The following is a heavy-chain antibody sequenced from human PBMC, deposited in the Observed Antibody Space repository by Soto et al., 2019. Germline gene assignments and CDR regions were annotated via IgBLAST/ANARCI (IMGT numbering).Heavy chain of an antibody. Sequence: SETLSLTYTVSGGSISSGGYYWSWIRQHPGKGLEWIGYIYYSGSTYYNPSLKSRVTISVDTSRNQFSLKLSSVTAADTAVYYCARTPPGVVTPMYYFDYWGQGTLVTVSS. CDR3: ARTPPGVVTPMYYFDY. CDR2: IYYSGST. D-gene: IGHD3-3*01. J-gene: IGHJ4*02. V-gene: IGHV4-31*03. CDR1: GGSISSGGYY.